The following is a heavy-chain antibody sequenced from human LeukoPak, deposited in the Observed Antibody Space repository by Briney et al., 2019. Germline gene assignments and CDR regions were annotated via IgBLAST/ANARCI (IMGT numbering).Heavy chain of an antibody. Sequence: SGTLSLTCAVSGGSISSSNWWSGVRKPPGKGLEWIGEIYHSGSTNYNPSLRSRVTISVDKSKNQFSLKLSSVTAAGTAVYYCARDSHSSSWPNFYYWGQGTLVTVSS. J-gene: IGHJ4*02. D-gene: IGHD6-13*01. CDR2: IYHSGST. V-gene: IGHV4-4*02. CDR1: GGSISSSNW. CDR3: ARDSHSSSWPNFYY.